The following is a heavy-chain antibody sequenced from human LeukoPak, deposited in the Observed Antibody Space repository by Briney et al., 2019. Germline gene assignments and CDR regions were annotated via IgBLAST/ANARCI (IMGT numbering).Heavy chain of an antibody. Sequence: SETLSLTCTVSGGSISSYYWSWVRQPPGKRLEWIGHIYYSGSTNYNPSLKSRVTISVDTSKNQFSLKLSSVTAADTAVYYCASRSSIWSGYQDTLYYFDSWGQGTLVTVSS. CDR1: GGSISSYY. CDR3: ASRSSIWSGYQDTLYYFDS. D-gene: IGHD3-3*01. V-gene: IGHV4-59*01. J-gene: IGHJ4*02. CDR2: IYYSGST.